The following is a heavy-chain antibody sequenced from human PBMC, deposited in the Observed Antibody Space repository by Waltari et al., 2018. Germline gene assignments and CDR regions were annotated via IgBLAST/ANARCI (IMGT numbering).Heavy chain of an antibody. Sequence: QVQLQESGPSLLKPSETLSLICTVSGGSISGFYWSWVRQPPGKGLDWIGYIYYTGGTNFHPSLQSSVTMSVDTSKNQFSLKLSSVTAADTAFYYCARGGGGDWEWFDPWGQGTLVTVSS. J-gene: IGHJ5*02. D-gene: IGHD2-21*02. CDR3: ARGGGGDWEWFDP. CDR2: IYYTGGT. V-gene: IGHV4-59*01. CDR1: GGSISGFY.